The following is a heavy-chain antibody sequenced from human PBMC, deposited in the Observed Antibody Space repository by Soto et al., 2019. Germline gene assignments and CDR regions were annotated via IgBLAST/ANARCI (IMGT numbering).Heavy chain of an antibody. Sequence: ASVKVSCKASGYTFTDYHIHWVRQAPGQGLEFMGWINANNGGAGSAQQFQGRATVTRDTSITTVYMELSNLRSDDTAVYYCAREGGSETLQPSYNWFDTWGQGTLVTVPQ. CDR1: GYTFTDYH. J-gene: IGHJ5*02. D-gene: IGHD6-25*01. CDR3: AREGGSETLQPSYNWFDT. CDR2: INANNGGA. V-gene: IGHV1-2*02.